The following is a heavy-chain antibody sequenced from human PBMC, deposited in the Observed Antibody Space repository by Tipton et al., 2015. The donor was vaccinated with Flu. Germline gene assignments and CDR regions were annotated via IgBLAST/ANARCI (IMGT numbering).Heavy chain of an antibody. D-gene: IGHD3-22*01. J-gene: IGHJ3*02. Sequence: QVQLVQSGAEVKKPGASVKVSCKASGYTFTNYDINWVRQATGQGLEWMGWMNPNSANTAYAQNFQGRVTMTRNTSISTAYMELSSLGSEDTAVYYCARVPARYYDSSAPVSRGAFDIWGQGTMVTVSS. CDR2: MNPNSANT. CDR1: GYTFTNYD. CDR3: ARVPARYYDSSAPVSRGAFDI. V-gene: IGHV1-8*01.